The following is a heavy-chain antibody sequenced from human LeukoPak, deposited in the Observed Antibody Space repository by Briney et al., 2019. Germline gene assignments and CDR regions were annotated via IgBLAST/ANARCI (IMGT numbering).Heavy chain of an antibody. CDR2: IYYSGST. D-gene: IGHD1-1*01. V-gene: IGHV4-59*01. CDR3: ARVQRPLDGADY. Sequence: PSETLSLTCSVSGGPIDSFYWNWIRQPPGKGLEWIGYIYYSGSTYYNPSLKSRVTISVDTSKNLFSLKLSSVTAADTAVYYCARVQRPLDGADYWGQGTLVTVSS. J-gene: IGHJ4*02. CDR1: GGPIDSFY.